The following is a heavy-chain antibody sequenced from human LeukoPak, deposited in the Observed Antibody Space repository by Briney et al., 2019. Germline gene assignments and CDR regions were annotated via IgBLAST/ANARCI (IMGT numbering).Heavy chain of an antibody. D-gene: IGHD3-22*01. CDR1: GYSFTSYW. J-gene: IGHJ4*02. V-gene: IGHV5-51*01. CDR3: ARVLVGHDSSGHYPDF. CDR2: IYPGDSDT. Sequence: KPGESLKISCKGSGYSFTSYWIVWVRQMPGKGLEWMGIIYPGDSDTRYSPSFQGQVTISADKSISTAYLQWSSLKASDTAMYYCARVLVGHDSSGHYPDFWGQGTLVTVSS.